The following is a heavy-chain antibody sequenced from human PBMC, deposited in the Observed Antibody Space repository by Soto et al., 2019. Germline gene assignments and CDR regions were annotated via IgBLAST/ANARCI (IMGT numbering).Heavy chain of an antibody. CDR1: GYTFTGYY. CDR2: INPNSGGT. Sequence: GASVKVSCKASGYTFTGYYMHWVRQAPGQGLEWMGWINPNSGGTNYAQKFQGRVTMTRDTSISTAYMELSRLRSDDTAVYYCARAGPRKAAGGPNYYGMDVWGQGTTVTVSS. CDR3: ARAGPRKAAGGPNYYGMDV. V-gene: IGHV1-2*02. D-gene: IGHD6-13*01. J-gene: IGHJ6*02.